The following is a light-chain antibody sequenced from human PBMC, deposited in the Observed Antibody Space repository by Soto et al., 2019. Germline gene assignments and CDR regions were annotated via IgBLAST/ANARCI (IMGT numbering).Light chain of an antibody. CDR1: HSVSSTY. Sequence: EIVLTQSPGTLSLSPGERATLSCRASHSVSSTYLAWYQQKPGQAPRLLIYGASSRATDIPDRFSGSGSGTDFTLTISRLEPEDSAVYYCQQYGGSPLTFGGGTKVEIK. V-gene: IGKV3-20*01. J-gene: IGKJ4*01. CDR2: GAS. CDR3: QQYGGSPLT.